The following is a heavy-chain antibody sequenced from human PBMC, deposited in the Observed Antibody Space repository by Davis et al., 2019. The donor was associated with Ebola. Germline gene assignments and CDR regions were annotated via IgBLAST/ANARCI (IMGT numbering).Heavy chain of an antibody. V-gene: IGHV3-23*01. D-gene: IGHD3-10*01. CDR2: ISGSGGST. Sequence: GESLKISCADSVITFSSYAMTWVRQAPGKGLEWVSAISGSGGSTYYADSVKGRFTISRDNSKKTMYLQMNSLRAEDTAVYYCARDTLLWFGDPEYWGQGTLVTVSS. CDR1: VITFSSYA. CDR3: ARDTLLWFGDPEY. J-gene: IGHJ4*01.